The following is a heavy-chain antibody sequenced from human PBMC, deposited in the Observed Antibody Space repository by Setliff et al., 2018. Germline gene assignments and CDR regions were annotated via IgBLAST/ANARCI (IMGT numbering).Heavy chain of an antibody. CDR3: ARVRITPYCMDV. D-gene: IGHD3-10*01. CDR2: VYTTGST. CDR1: GLSISGEYY. V-gene: IGHV4-4*07. J-gene: IGHJ6*03. Sequence: PSETLSLTCAVSGLSISGEYYWGWIRQSAGKGLEWIGRVYTTGSTAFNPSLNSRVTMSLDKSKNQFSLKLYSVTAADTAVYFCARVRITPYCMDVWGKGTTVTVSS.